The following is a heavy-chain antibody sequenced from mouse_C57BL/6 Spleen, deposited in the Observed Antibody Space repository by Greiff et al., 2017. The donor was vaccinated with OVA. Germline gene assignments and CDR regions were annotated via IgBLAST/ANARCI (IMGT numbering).Heavy chain of an antibody. CDR2: ISYDGSN. V-gene: IGHV3-6*01. D-gene: IGHD1-1*01. CDR3: ARRYYGSLYYFDY. J-gene: IGHJ2*01. CDR1: GYSITSGYY. Sequence: EVQLQESGPGLVKPSQSLSLTCSVTGYSITSGYYWNWIRQFPGNKLEWMGYISYDGSNNYNPSLKNRISITRDTSKNQFFLKLNSVTTEDTATYYCARRYYGSLYYFDYWGQGTTLTVSS.